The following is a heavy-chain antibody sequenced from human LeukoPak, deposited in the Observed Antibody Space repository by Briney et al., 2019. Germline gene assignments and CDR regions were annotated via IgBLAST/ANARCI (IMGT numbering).Heavy chain of an antibody. V-gene: IGHV1-18*01. CDR2: ISAYNGNT. D-gene: IGHD2-15*01. Sequence: ASVKVSCKASGYTFTSYGISWVRQAPGQGLEWMGWISAYNGNTNYAQKLQGRVTMTTDTSTSTAYMELRSLRSDDTAVYYCARVPRMGYCSGGSCLDGPFDYWGQGTLVTVSS. J-gene: IGHJ4*02. CDR1: GYTFTSYG. CDR3: ARVPRMGYCSGGSCLDGPFDY.